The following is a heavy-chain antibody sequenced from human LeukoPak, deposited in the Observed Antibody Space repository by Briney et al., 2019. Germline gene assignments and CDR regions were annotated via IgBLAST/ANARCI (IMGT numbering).Heavy chain of an antibody. CDR2: INPNNGVT. CDR3: ASGVAANWFDP. V-gene: IGHV1-2*02. CDR1: GYTFTGYY. D-gene: IGHD6-13*01. J-gene: IGHJ5*02. Sequence: GASVKVSCKASGYTFTGYYTHWVRQAPGQGLEWMGWINPNNGVTNYAQKFQGRVTMTRDTSISTAYMELSRLRSDDTAVYYCASGVAANWFDPWGQGTLVTVSS.